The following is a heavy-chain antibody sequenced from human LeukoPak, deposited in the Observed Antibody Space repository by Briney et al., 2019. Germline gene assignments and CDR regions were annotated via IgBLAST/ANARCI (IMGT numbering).Heavy chain of an antibody. CDR1: GFTFSPHW. CDR2: IKPDGSGK. J-gene: IGHJ4*02. D-gene: IGHD3-22*01. Sequence: PGGSLRLSCAASGFTFSPHWMSWVRQAPGKGLEWVASIKPDGSGKYYVDSVKGRFTISRDNAKNALYLQLNSLRAEDTAVYFCVRLGDSSGYYDYWGQGTLVTVSS. V-gene: IGHV3-7*01. CDR3: VRLGDSSGYYDY.